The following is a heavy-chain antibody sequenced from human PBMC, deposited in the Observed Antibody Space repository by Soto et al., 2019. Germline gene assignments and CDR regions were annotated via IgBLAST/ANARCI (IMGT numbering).Heavy chain of an antibody. CDR3: AXXXXRXSFPPFDL. V-gene: IGHV1-69*13. Sequence: QVQLVQSGAEVKKPGSSVKVSCNPSGDTFSSYSFSWVRQVPGQGLEWMGGFSPIFGAPNYAQKFLDRVXXXXXQFTSTXYLELXXXXXXXXAVYXCAXXXXRXSFPPFDLGGQGTLFTVSS. CDR2: FSPIFGAP. CDR1: GDTFSSYS. J-gene: IGHJ4*02.